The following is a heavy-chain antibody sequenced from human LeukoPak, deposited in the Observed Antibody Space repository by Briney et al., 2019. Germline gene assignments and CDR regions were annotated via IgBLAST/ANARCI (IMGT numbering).Heavy chain of an antibody. CDR3: ARARGNTVTGDYLVY. CDR2: ISAYNGNT. V-gene: IGHV1-18*01. CDR1: GYTFTSYG. Sequence: ASVKVSCKASGYTFTSYGISWLRQAPGQGLEWMGWISAYNGNTNYAQKLQGRVTMTTDTSTSIAYMELRSLSSDDTAVYYCARARGNTVTGDYLVYWLQGTLVTVSS. D-gene: IGHD4-17*01. J-gene: IGHJ4*02.